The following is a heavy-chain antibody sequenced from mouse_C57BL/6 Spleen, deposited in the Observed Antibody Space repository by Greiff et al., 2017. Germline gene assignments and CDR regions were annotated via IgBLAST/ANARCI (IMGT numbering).Heavy chain of an antibody. D-gene: IGHD1-1*01. Sequence: QVQLQQPGAELVMPGASVKLSCKASGYTFTSYWMLWVKQRPGQGLEWIGEIDPSDSYTNYNQKFKGKSTLTVDKSSSTAYMQLSSLTSEDSAGYYCARGYYGSRDYAMDYWGQGTSVTVSS. CDR2: IDPSDSYT. CDR1: GYTFTSYW. CDR3: ARGYYGSRDYAMDY. J-gene: IGHJ4*01. V-gene: IGHV1-69*01.